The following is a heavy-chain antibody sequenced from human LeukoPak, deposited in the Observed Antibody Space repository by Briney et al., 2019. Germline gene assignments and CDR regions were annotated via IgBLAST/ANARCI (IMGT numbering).Heavy chain of an antibody. CDR2: IYSSGTT. CDR3: ARWFCSSNICYHMDV. CDR1: GGSISTYY. V-gene: IGHV4-59*01. Sequence: SETLSLTCTVSGGSISTYYWSWIRQPPGEGLEWIAYIYSSGTTIYNPSLNSRVTMSEDTSKNQLSLRLSSVTAADTAVYYCARWFCSSNICYHMDVWGRGTTVTVSS. J-gene: IGHJ6*03. D-gene: IGHD2-2*01.